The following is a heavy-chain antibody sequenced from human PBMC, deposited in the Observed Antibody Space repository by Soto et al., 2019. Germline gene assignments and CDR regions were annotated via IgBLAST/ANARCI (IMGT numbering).Heavy chain of an antibody. V-gene: IGHV1-18*01. D-gene: IGHD1-1*01. J-gene: IGHJ4*02. CDR1: GYAFTTYG. CDR3: ARGRYGDY. CDR2: ISAHNGNT. Sequence: QVHLVQSGAEVKKPGASVKVSCQASGYAFTTYGITWVRQAPGQGLEWMGWISAHNGNTNYAQKLQGRVTVTRDTSTSTACMELGSLRSDDTAVYYCARGRYGDYWGQGALVTVSS.